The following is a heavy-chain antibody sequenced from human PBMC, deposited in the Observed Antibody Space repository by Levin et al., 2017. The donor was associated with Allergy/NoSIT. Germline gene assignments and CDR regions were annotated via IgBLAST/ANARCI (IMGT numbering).Heavy chain of an antibody. J-gene: IGHJ4*02. CDR1: GDSISGYY. V-gene: IGHV4-59*01. CDR3: GRYYGSAGSGGICYYFDY. D-gene: IGHD2-15*01. CDR2: MHSSGIT. Sequence: GSLRLSCTVSGDSISGYYWSWIRQPPGKGLEWIGYMHSSGITHSNPSLKSRVTFSVDTSTNQFTLKLTSVTAADSAVYYCGRYYGSAGSGGICYYFDYWGQGTPVTVSS.